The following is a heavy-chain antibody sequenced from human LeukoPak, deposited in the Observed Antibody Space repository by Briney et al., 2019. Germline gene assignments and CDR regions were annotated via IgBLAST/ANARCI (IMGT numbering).Heavy chain of an antibody. D-gene: IGHD3-22*01. Sequence: GRSLRLSCAASGSTFSAYAMNWIRQAPGKGLEWVTFISYDGSKKSSANSVKGRFTISRDNSKNTLYLQMNSLRAEDTAVYYCAKPHLITMIINWGQGTLVTVSS. CDR1: GSTFSAYA. CDR2: ISYDGSKK. CDR3: AKPHLITMIIN. J-gene: IGHJ4*02. V-gene: IGHV3-30*18.